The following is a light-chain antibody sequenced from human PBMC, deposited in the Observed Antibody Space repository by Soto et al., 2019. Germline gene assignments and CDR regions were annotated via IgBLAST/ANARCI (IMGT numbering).Light chain of an antibody. V-gene: IGKV3-20*01. Sequence: IVLTQSPGTLSLSPGERATLSCRASQSVPRSYLAWYQQKPGQAPRLLIYGTSSRATGIPDRFSGSGSGTDFTLTISRLEPEDFAVFYCQQYGSSITFGQGTRLEF. CDR1: QSVPRSY. CDR2: GTS. CDR3: QQYGSSIT. J-gene: IGKJ5*01.